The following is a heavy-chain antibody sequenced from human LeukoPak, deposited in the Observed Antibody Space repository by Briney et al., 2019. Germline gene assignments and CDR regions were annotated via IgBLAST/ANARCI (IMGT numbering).Heavy chain of an antibody. V-gene: IGHV1-2*02. CDR2: INPKNGGT. Sequence: GASVKVSCKASGYTFTDYYMHWVRQVTGQGLEWMGWINPKNGGTKYTQKFQGRVTMTRDTSINTVFIELSSLRSDDTAVYYCARDLVSSSYDRGENCFDPWGQGTLVTVSS. D-gene: IGHD6-13*01. J-gene: IGHJ5*02. CDR3: ARDLVSSSYDRGENCFDP. CDR1: GYTFTDYY.